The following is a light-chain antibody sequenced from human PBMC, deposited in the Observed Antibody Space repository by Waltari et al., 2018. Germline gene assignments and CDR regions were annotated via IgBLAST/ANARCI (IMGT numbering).Light chain of an antibody. J-gene: IGKJ1*01. CDR3: QQYNSYPWT. Sequence: DIQMTQSPSTLSASVGDRVTITCRASQSISSLLAWYQQKPGKAPKLLIYKASSLESGVPSRFSGSGSGTEFTLTISSLQPDDFATYDGQQYNSYPWTFGQGTKVEIK. CDR2: KAS. V-gene: IGKV1-5*03. CDR1: QSISSL.